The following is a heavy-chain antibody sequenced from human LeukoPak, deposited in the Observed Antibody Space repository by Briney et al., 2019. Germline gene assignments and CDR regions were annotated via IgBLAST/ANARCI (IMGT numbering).Heavy chain of an antibody. Sequence: SGGPLRLSCAASGFTFSSYSMNWVRQTPGKGLEWISYISSTSSTMYFADSVKGRFTISRDNAKNSLYLQMNSLRAEDTAVYYCAKEYGSGSIDYWGQGTLVTVSS. D-gene: IGHD3-10*01. CDR2: ISSTSSTM. J-gene: IGHJ4*02. CDR3: AKEYGSGSIDY. V-gene: IGHV3-48*01. CDR1: GFTFSSYS.